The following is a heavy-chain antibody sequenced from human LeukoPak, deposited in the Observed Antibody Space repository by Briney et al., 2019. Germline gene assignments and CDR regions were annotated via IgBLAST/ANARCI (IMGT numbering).Heavy chain of an antibody. J-gene: IGHJ6*03. D-gene: IGHD6-6*01. CDR3: ARMSSSSLDYYYMDV. Sequence: SGPTLVNPTQTLTLTCTFSGFSLSTSGMRVSWIRQPPGKALEWLARIDWDDDKFYSTSLKTRLTISKDTSKNQVVLTMTNMDPVDTATYYCARMSSSSLDYYYMDVWGKGTTATVSS. CDR2: IDWDDDK. CDR1: GFSLSTSGMR. V-gene: IGHV2-70*04.